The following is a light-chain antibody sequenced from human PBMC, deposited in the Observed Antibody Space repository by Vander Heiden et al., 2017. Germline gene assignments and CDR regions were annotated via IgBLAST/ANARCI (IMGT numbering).Light chain of an antibody. CDR3: QQSYSTPPT. CDR1: QSISSY. Sequence: DIQLPHSPSSLSASVGDRVTITCRASQSISSYLNWYQQKPGKAPKLLIYAASSLQSGVPSRFSGSGSGTDFTLTISSLQPEDFATYYCQQSYSTPPTFGGGTKVEIK. J-gene: IGKJ4*01. V-gene: IGKV1-39*01. CDR2: AAS.